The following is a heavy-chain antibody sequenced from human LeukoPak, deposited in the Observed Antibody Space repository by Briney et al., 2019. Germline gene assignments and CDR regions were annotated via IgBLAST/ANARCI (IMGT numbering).Heavy chain of an antibody. Sequence: GGSLRLSCAASGFTFSIHDMHWVRQATGKGPEWVTAIGTIGDTYYSGSVKGRFTISREDAKNSLYLQMNSLRAGDTAVYYCAREASGYGVREIDYWGQGTLVTVSS. CDR1: GFTFSIHD. CDR2: IGTIGDT. CDR3: AREASGYGVREIDY. D-gene: IGHD2-8*01. J-gene: IGHJ4*02. V-gene: IGHV3-13*01.